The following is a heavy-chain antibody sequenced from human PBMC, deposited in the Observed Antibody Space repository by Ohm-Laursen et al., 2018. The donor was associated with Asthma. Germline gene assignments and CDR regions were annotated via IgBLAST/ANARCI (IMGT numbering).Heavy chain of an antibody. V-gene: IGHV4-31*03. CDR3: ARGTFYYESTGYYFFDH. D-gene: IGHD3-22*01. J-gene: IGHJ4*02. Sequence: LSLTCTVSGDSISSGNNYWSWIRQHPGKGLEWIGYIYYSGITYSNPSLRSRVSISVDTSKNQFSLNLTPVTAADTAVYYCARGTFYYESTGYYFFDHWGQGALVTVSS. CDR1: GDSISSGNNY. CDR2: IYYSGIT.